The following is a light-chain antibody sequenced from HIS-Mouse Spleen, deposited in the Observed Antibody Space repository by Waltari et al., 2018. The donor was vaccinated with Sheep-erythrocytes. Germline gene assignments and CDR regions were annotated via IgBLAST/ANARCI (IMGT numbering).Light chain of an antibody. CDR3: CSYAGSYNHV. CDR1: SRYVGGYHY. Sequence: QSALTQPRSVSGSPGPSVTISCTGPSRYVGGYHYFSWYQQHPGKAPKLMIYDVSKRPSGVPDRFSGSKSGNTASLTISGLQAEDEADYYCCSYAGSYNHVFATGTKVTVL. V-gene: IGLV2-11*01. CDR2: DVS. J-gene: IGLJ1*01.